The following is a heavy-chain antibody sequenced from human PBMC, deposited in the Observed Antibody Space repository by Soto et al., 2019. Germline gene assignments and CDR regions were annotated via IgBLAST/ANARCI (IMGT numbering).Heavy chain of an antibody. CDR2: IYPGDSDT. J-gene: IGHJ4*02. Sequence: ETLSLTCTVSGGSISSYYWSWIRQPPGKGLEWMGIIYPGDSDTRYSPSFQGQVTISADKSISTAYLQWSSLKASDTAMYYCARRVYGYSYADWGQGTLVTVSS. D-gene: IGHD5-18*01. CDR3: ARRVYGYSYAD. V-gene: IGHV5-51*01. CDR1: GGSISSYY.